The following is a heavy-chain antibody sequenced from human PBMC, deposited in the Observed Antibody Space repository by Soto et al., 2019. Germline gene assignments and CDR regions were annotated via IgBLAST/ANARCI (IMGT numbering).Heavy chain of an antibody. D-gene: IGHD5-18*01. CDR1: GGSISSYY. J-gene: IGHJ6*02. CDR2: IYYSGST. Sequence: SETLSLTCTVSGGSISSYYWSWIRQPPGKGLEWIGYIYYSGSTNYNPSLKSRVTISVDTSKNQFSLKLSSVTAADTAVYYCARAGGHSYGYYAPRRQIGLTDVWGQGTTVTVSS. CDR3: ARAGGHSYGYYAPRRQIGLTDV. V-gene: IGHV4-59*01.